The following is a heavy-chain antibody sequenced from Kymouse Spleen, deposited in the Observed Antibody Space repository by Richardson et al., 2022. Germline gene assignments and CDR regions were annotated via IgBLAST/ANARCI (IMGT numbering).Heavy chain of an antibody. Sequence: QVQLQQWGAGLLKPSETLSLTCAVYGGSFSGYYWSWIRQPPGKGLEWIGEINHSGSTNYNPSLKSRVTISVDTSKNQFSLKLSSVTAADTAVYYCAREAVAGRVYFDYWGQGTLVTVSS. J-gene: IGHJ4*02. V-gene: IGHV4-34*01. D-gene: IGHD6-19*01. CDR3: AREAVAGRVYFDY. CDR2: INHSGST. CDR1: GGSFSGYY.